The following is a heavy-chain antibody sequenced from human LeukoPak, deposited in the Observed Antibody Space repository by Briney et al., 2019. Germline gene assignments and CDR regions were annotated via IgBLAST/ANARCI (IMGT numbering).Heavy chain of an antibody. V-gene: IGHV3-7*01. D-gene: IGHD3-10*01. CDR3: ARDKVTMVRGVIRISYYYYMDV. CDR1: GFTFSSYG. CDR2: IKQDGSEK. J-gene: IGHJ6*03. Sequence: GGSLRLSCAASGFTFSSYGMHWVRQAPGKGLERVANIKQDGSEKYYVDSVKGRFTISRDNAKNSLYLQMNSLRAEDTAVYYCARDKVTMVRGVIRISYYYYMDVWGKGTTVTISS.